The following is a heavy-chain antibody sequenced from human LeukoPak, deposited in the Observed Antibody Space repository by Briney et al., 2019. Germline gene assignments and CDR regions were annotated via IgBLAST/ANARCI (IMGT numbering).Heavy chain of an antibody. Sequence: GGSLRLSCAAFGFTFSSYWMHWVRQAPGKGLVWVSRINSDGSSTSYADSVKGRFTISRDNAKNTLYLQMNSLRAEDTAVYYCARGGYCSSTSCAPGRDWFDPWGQGTLVTVSS. CDR3: ARGGYCSSTSCAPGRDWFDP. J-gene: IGHJ5*02. V-gene: IGHV3-74*01. D-gene: IGHD2-2*01. CDR1: GFTFSSYW. CDR2: INSDGSST.